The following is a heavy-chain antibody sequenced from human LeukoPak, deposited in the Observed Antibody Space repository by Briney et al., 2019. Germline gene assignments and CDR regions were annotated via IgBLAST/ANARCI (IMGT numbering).Heavy chain of an antibody. D-gene: IGHD5-24*01. Sequence: WWGLEPSFSAPGFTFSSSTLSWVRPGPGKGVEWVSAISGSGGSTYYADSVKGRFTISRDNSKNTLYLQMNSLRAEDTAVYYCAKAMALGAFDIWGQGTMVTVSS. CDR1: GFTFSSST. CDR2: ISGSGGST. J-gene: IGHJ3*02. CDR3: AKAMALGAFDI. V-gene: IGHV3-23*01.